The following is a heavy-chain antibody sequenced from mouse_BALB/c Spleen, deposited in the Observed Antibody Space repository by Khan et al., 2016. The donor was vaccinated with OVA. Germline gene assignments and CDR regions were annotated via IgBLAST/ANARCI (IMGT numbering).Heavy chain of an antibody. V-gene: IGHV3-2*02. J-gene: IGHJ3*01. D-gene: IGHD3-3*01. CDR1: GYSITSDYA. Sequence: EVQLQESGPGLVKPSQSLSLTCTVTGYSITSDYAWNWIRQLPGNKLEWMGYIHCSGSTSYIPSLKSRIYITRDTSKNQFFLHLNSVTSEDTATYYCARGRAYWGQGTLVTVSA. CDR3: ARGRAY. CDR2: IHCSGST.